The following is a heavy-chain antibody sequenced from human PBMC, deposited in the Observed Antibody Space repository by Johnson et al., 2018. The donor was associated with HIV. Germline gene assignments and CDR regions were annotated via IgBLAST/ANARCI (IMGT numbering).Heavy chain of an antibody. CDR3: AKSGFSGSYQGAYDI. CDR1: GFTFSNAW. D-gene: IGHD1-26*01. Sequence: VQLVESGGGLVKPGGSLRLSCAASGFTFSNAWMSWVRQAPGKGLEWVGRLKSRTDGETADYAAPVKGRFTISRDDSKNTLYLQMNSLKTEDTALYYCAKSGFSGSYQGAYDIWGQGTMVTVSS. J-gene: IGHJ3*02. CDR2: LKSRTDGETA. V-gene: IGHV3-15*01.